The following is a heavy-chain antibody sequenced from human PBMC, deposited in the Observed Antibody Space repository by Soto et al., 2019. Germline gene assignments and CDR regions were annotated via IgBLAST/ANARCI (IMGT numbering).Heavy chain of an antibody. J-gene: IGHJ4*02. Sequence: GGSLRLSCAASGFTFSTYSMNWVRQAPGKGLEWVSSISSSSNYIYYADSVKGRFTISRDNAKNSLYLQMNSLRAEDTAVYYCARAPYYYDNSGYYYWGQGTLVTVSS. CDR1: GFTFSTYS. CDR2: ISSSSNYI. D-gene: IGHD3-22*01. V-gene: IGHV3-21*01. CDR3: ARAPYYYDNSGYYY.